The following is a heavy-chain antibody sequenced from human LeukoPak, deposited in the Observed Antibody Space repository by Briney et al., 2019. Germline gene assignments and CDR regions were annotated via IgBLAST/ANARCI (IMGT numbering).Heavy chain of an antibody. J-gene: IGHJ4*02. Sequence: SETLSLTCAVYGGSFSGYCWSWIRQPPGKGLEWIGEINHSGSTNYNPSLKSRVTISVDTSKNQFSLKLSSVTAADTAVYYCARGPTTMTIYHFEYGGQGTLVTVSS. CDR3: ARGPTTMTIYHFEY. D-gene: IGHD3-22*01. CDR1: GGSFSGYC. CDR2: INHSGST. V-gene: IGHV4-34*01.